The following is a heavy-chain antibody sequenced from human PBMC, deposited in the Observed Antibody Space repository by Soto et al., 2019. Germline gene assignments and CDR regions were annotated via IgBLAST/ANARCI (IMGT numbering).Heavy chain of an antibody. V-gene: IGHV3-53*02. CDR2: IYSDNNT. J-gene: IGHJ6*02. Sequence: EVQLVETGGDLIQPGGSRRLSCAASGFTVSSDSMTWVRQAPGKGLEWISIIYSDNNTDYADSVKGRFSISRDTSKNILYLQMNSLRAEDTAEYYCARHYSAMGVWGQGTTVTVSS. CDR3: ARHYSAMGV. CDR1: GFTVSSDS.